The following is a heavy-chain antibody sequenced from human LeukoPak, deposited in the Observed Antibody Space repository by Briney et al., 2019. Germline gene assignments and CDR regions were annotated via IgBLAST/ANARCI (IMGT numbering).Heavy chain of an antibody. CDR3: ASKEYNYYGMDV. CDR1: GFTFSSYSM. CDR2: IDHSGRT. V-gene: IGHV4-4*02. J-gene: IGHJ6*01. Sequence: GSLRLSCAASGFTFSSYSMNWVRQPPGKGLEWIGEIDHSGRTNYNPSLKSRVTISVDKSKNQISLKLSSVTAADTAVYYCASKEYNYYGMDVWGQGTTVTVSS.